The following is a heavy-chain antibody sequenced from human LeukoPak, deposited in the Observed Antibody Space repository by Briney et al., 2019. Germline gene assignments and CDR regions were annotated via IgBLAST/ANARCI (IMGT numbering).Heavy chain of an antibody. Sequence: GGSLRLSCAASGFTFSSYGMHWVRQAPGKGLEWVAVIWYDGSNKYYADSVKGRFTISRDNSKNTLYLQMNSLRAEDTAVYYCARDDDYYGSGSYSHFGYWGQGTLVTVSS. CDR3: ARDDDYYGSGSYSHFGY. J-gene: IGHJ4*02. CDR1: GFTFSSYG. D-gene: IGHD3-10*01. V-gene: IGHV3-33*01. CDR2: IWYDGSNK.